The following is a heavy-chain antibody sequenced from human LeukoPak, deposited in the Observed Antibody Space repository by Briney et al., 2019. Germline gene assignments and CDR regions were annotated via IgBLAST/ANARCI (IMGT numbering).Heavy chain of an antibody. CDR3: ARGSQRGYSGYDPYYFDY. CDR1: GGSISSYY. D-gene: IGHD5-12*01. J-gene: IGHJ4*02. V-gene: IGHV4-4*07. CDR2: IHTSGST. Sequence: SETLSLTCTVFGGSISSYYWSWIRQPAGKGLEWIGRIHTSGSTNYNPSLKSRVTMSVDTSKNQFSLKLSSVTAADTAVYYCARGSQRGYSGYDPYYFDYWGQGTLVTVSS.